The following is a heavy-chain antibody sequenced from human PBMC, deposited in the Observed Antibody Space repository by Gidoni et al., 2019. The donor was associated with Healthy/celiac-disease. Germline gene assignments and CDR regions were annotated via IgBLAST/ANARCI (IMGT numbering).Heavy chain of an antibody. J-gene: IGHJ2*01. V-gene: IGHV4-39*01. CDR2: IYYSGST. Sequence: QLQLQESGPGLVKPSETLSLTCTVSGGSISSSSYYWGWIRQPPGKGLEWIGSIYYSGSTYYNPSLKSRVTISVDTSKNQFSLKLSSVTAADTAVYYCARHSPIRLTRGYWYFDLWGRGTLVTVSS. CDR3: ARHSPIRLTRGYWYFDL. CDR1: GGSISSSSYY. D-gene: IGHD3-22*01.